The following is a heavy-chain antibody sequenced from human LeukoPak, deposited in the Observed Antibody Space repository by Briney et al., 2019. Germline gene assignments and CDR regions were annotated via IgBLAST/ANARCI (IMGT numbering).Heavy chain of an antibody. CDR1: EFTFSGFI. D-gene: IGHD3-10*01. CDR2: VTSKTNSYAT. V-gene: IGHV3-73*01. CDR3: AAGITLVRGGTFDI. J-gene: IGHJ3*02. Sequence: GGHLRRYCAASEFTFSGFIIHWVRQAPGKGLEWIGRVTSKTNSYATAYAASVKGRFTVSRDDSKKTAYLQMNSLKTEDTAVYYCAAGITLVRGGTFDIWGQGTMVIVSS.